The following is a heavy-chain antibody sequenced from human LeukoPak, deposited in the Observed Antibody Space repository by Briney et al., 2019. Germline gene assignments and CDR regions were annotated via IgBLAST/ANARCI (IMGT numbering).Heavy chain of an antibody. V-gene: IGHV3-30-3*01. CDR3: ARAIANYDFWSGQGY. CDR1: GFTFSSYA. D-gene: IGHD3-3*01. Sequence: GGSLRLSCAASGFTFSSYAMHWVRQAPGKGLEWVAVISYDGSNKYYADSVKGRFTISRDNSKNTLYLQMNSLRAEDTAVYYCARAIANYDFWSGQGYWGQGTLVTVSS. CDR2: ISYDGSNK. J-gene: IGHJ4*02.